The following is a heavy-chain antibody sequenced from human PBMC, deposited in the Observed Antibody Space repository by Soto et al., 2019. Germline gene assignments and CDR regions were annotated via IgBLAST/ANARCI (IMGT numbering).Heavy chain of an antibody. D-gene: IGHD2-15*01. CDR1: GFPFSDSA. V-gene: IGHV3-23*01. Sequence: EVQLLESGGGLVQPGGSLRLSCADSGFPFSDSAMSWVRQAPGKGLEWVSSLSGSGGNTYYADSVKGRFTISRDNSKNTLYLQMNSLRAEDTAVYYCAKAAYCSGGSCQVAFRIWGQGTMVTVSA. CDR3: AKAAYCSGGSCQVAFRI. CDR2: LSGSGGNT. J-gene: IGHJ3*02.